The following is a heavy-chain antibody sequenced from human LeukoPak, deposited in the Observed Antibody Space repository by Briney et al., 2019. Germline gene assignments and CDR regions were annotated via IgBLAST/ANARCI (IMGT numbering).Heavy chain of an antibody. CDR3: AKAVAWRRFDP. V-gene: IGHV4-34*01. J-gene: IGHJ5*02. CDR1: GGSFSGYY. D-gene: IGHD6-19*01. Sequence: SETLSLTCAVYGGSFSGYYWSWIRQPPGKGLEWIGEINHSGSTNYNPSLKSRVTISVDTSKNHFSLKMNSVTAADTAVYYCAKAVAWRRFDPWGQGTLVTVSS. CDR2: INHSGST.